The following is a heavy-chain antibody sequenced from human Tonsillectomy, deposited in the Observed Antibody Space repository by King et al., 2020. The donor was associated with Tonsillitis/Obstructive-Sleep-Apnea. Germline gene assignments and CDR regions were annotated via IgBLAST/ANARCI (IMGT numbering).Heavy chain of an antibody. Sequence: VQLVESGGGLVKPGGSLRLSCAASGFTFSDYYMSWIRQAPGKGLEWVSYISSRSSYTNYADSVKGRFTITTDNAKNSLYLQMNRLRAEDTAVYYCARARGYQLHPYYYMDVWGKGTPVTVSS. CDR2: ISSRSSYT. D-gene: IGHD2-2*01. CDR1: GFTFSDYY. V-gene: IGHV3-11*05. CDR3: ARARGYQLHPYYYMDV. J-gene: IGHJ6*03.